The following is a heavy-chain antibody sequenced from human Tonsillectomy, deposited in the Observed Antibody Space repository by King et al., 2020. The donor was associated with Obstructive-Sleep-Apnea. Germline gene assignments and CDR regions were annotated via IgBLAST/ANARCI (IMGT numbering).Heavy chain of an antibody. Sequence: YSSGSTKYNPSLKSRVSMSVDTSKNQISLNLSSVTVADAAVYYCARVMISFGGLMAYFEYWGQGALVTVSS. J-gene: IGHJ4*02. CDR3: ARVMISFGGLMAYFEY. CDR2: YSSGST. D-gene: IGHD3-16*01. V-gene: IGHV4-4*07.